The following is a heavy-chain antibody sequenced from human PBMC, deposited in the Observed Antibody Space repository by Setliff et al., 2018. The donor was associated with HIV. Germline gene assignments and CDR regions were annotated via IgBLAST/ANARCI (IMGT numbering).Heavy chain of an antibody. CDR3: AREQPYYNFWSGYYSNWFDP. CDR1: GGSFSGYY. Sequence: SETLSLTCAVYGGSFSGYYWSWIRQPPGKGLEWIGEINHSGSTNYNPSLKSRVTISVDTSENQFSLKLSSVTAADTAVYYCAREQPYYNFWSGYYSNWFDPWGQGTLVTVSS. D-gene: IGHD3-3*01. J-gene: IGHJ5*02. CDR2: INHSGST. V-gene: IGHV4-34*01.